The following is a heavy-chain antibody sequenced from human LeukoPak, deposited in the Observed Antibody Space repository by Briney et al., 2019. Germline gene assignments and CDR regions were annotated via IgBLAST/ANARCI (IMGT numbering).Heavy chain of an antibody. D-gene: IGHD6-19*01. V-gene: IGHV1-2*02. CDR1: GYTFTGYY. CDR3: ARDSSYSSGWYSSILRYNWFDP. Sequence: ASVKVSCKASGYTFTGYYMRWVRQAPGQGLEWMGWINPNSGGTNYAQKFQGRVTMTRDTSISTAYMELSRLRSDDTAVYYCARDSSYSSGWYSSILRYNWFDPWGRGTLVTVSS. CDR2: INPNSGGT. J-gene: IGHJ5*02.